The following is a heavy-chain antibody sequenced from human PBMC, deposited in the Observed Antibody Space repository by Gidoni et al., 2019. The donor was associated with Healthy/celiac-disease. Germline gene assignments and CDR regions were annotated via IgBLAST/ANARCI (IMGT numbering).Heavy chain of an antibody. D-gene: IGHD3-10*01. CDR1: GGTFRSYA. J-gene: IGHJ4*02. CDR2: IIPIFGIA. V-gene: IGHV1-69*04. Sequence: QVQLEQSGDEVKKPGPSVKVSCKASGGTFRSYAISWVRQAPGQGLEWMGRIIPIFGIANYAQKLQGRVTITADKSTSTAYMELSSLRSEDTAVYYFARDLMVRGVNYDYWGQGTLVTVSS. CDR3: ARDLMVRGVNYDY.